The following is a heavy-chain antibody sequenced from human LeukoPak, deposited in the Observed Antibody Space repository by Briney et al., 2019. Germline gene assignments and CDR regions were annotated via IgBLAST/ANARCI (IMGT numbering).Heavy chain of an antibody. D-gene: IGHD3-9*01. CDR3: ARVSITIYSSLWNPYFDY. Sequence: PSQTLSLTCAVSGGSISSGGYSWSWIRQPPGKGLEWIGYIYHSGSTYYNPSLKSRVTISVDRSKNQFSLKLSSVTAADTAVYYCARVSITIYSSLWNPYFDYWGQGTLVTVSS. CDR1: GGSISSGGYS. J-gene: IGHJ4*02. V-gene: IGHV4-30-2*01. CDR2: IYHSGST.